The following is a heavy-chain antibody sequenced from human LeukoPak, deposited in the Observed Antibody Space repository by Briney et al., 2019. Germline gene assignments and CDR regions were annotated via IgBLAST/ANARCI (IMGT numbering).Heavy chain of an antibody. CDR3: ARARSGYSEAFDI. CDR1: GFTFSSYS. V-gene: IGHV3-21*01. CDR2: ISSSSSYI. Sequence: PGGSLRLSCAASGFTFSSYSMNWVRQAPGKGLEWVSSISSSSSYIYYADSVKGRFTISRDNAKNSLYLQMNSLRAEDTAVYYCARARSGYSEAFDIWGQGTMVTVSS. J-gene: IGHJ3*02. D-gene: IGHD6-13*01.